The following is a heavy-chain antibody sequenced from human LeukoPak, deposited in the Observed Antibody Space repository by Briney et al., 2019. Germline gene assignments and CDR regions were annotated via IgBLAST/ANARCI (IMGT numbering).Heavy chain of an antibody. CDR2: IYYSGST. Sequence: SETLSLTCTVSGGSISSSSYYWGWIRQPPGKGLEWIGSIYYSGSTYYNPSLKSRVTISVDTSKNQFSLKLSSVTAADTAVYYCARARRDYYDSSGYYYYFDYWGQGTLVTVSS. CDR1: GGSISSSSYY. J-gene: IGHJ4*02. V-gene: IGHV4-39*07. CDR3: ARARRDYYDSSGYYYYFDY. D-gene: IGHD3-22*01.